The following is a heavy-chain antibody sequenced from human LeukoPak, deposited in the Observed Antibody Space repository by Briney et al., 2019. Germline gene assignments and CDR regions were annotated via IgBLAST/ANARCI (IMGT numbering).Heavy chain of an antibody. CDR3: ARVGDTSMAGGRDY. Sequence: SVKVSCKASGDTFSNYVITWVRQAPGQGLDWMGGILPIFDTANYAQKFQGRVTITADESTNTAYMELSSLTFEDTAVYYCARVGDTSMAGGRDYWGQGTLVTVSS. J-gene: IGHJ4*02. CDR1: GDTFSNYV. CDR2: ILPIFDTA. V-gene: IGHV1-69*01. D-gene: IGHD5-18*01.